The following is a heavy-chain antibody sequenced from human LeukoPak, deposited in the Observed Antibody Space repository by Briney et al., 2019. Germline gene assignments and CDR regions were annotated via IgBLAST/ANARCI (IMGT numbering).Heavy chain of an antibody. CDR3: ARGRKRYYDFWSGPWYFDL. CDR2: MNPNSGNT. V-gene: IGHV1-8*01. D-gene: IGHD3-3*01. CDR1: GYTFTSYD. Sequence: ASVKVSCKASGYTFTSYDINWVRQATGQGLEWMGWMNPNSGNTGYAQKFQGRATMTRNTSISTAYMELSSLRSEDTAVYYCARGRKRYYDFWSGPWYFDLWGRGTLVTVSS. J-gene: IGHJ2*01.